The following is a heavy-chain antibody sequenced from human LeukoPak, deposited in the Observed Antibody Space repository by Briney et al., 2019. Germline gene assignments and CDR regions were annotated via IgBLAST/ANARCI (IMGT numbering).Heavy chain of an antibody. Sequence: GGSLRLFCAASGFTFSSYWMSWVRQAPGKGLEWVANIKQDGSEKYFVDSVKGRFTISRDNTKNSLYQQMNSLRAEDTAVYYCARGQDYGDYLPVEGAFDIWGQGTMVTVSS. D-gene: IGHD4-17*01. J-gene: IGHJ3*02. CDR2: IKQDGSEK. CDR1: GFTFSSYW. V-gene: IGHV3-7*03. CDR3: ARGQDYGDYLPVEGAFDI.